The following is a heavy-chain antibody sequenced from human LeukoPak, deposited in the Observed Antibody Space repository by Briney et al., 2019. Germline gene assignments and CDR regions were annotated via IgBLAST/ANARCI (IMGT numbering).Heavy chain of an antibody. D-gene: IGHD6-19*01. Sequence: PEGSLRLSCAASGFTFSSYAMHWVRQAPGKGLEWVAVISYDGSNKYYADSVKGRFTISRDNSKNTLYLQMNSLRAEDTAVYYCASASSGWYQTDYWGQGTLVTVSS. CDR2: ISYDGSNK. V-gene: IGHV3-30-3*01. CDR3: ASASSGWYQTDY. CDR1: GFTFSSYA. J-gene: IGHJ4*02.